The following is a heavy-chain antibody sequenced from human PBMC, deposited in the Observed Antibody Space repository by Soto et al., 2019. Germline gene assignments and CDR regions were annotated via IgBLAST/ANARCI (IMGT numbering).Heavy chain of an antibody. J-gene: IGHJ5*02. Sequence: GGSPRLSSSASGFTVRSCDLHWVRQALGKVLEYLSSISSDGSTYYAVSVKGRFTISRDNSRNTLYLRMNSLRAEDTAVYYCARDPEPGYCSSTSCYLRGNWFDPWGQGTLVTVSS. V-gene: IGHV3-64*04. CDR2: ISSDGST. CDR3: ARDPEPGYCSSTSCYLRGNWFDP. D-gene: IGHD2-2*01. CDR1: GFTVRSCD.